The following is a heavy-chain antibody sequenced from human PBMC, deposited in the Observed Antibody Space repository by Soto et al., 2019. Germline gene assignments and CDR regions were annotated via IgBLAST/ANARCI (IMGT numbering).Heavy chain of an antibody. CDR2: ISGSGGST. D-gene: IGHD3-10*01. Sequence: HPGGSLRLSCAASGFTFSSYAMSWVRQAPGKGLEWVSAISGSGGSTYYADSVKGRFTISRDNSKNTLYLQMNSLRAEDTAVYYCAKDPLGVRGVLHMDVWGQGTTVTVSS. J-gene: IGHJ6*02. CDR3: AKDPLGVRGVLHMDV. CDR1: GFTFSSYA. V-gene: IGHV3-23*01.